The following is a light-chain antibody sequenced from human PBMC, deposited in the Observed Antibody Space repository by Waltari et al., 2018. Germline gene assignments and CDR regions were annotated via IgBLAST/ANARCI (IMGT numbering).Light chain of an antibody. J-gene: IGKJ2*01. CDR3: QQYYSTPYT. CDR1: QNVLYNPNNKNY. Sequence: DIVMTQSPDSLAVSLGERATINCQSSQNVLYNPNNKNYLAWYQQKPRQSPNMLIYWASTRESGVPDRFSGSGSGTDFTLTIISLQAEDVAVYYCQQYYSTPYTFGQGTKLEIK. CDR2: WAS. V-gene: IGKV4-1*01.